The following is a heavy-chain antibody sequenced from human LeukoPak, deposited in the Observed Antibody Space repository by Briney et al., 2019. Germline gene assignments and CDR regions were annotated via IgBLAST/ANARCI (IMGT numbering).Heavy chain of an antibody. CDR1: GFTFTSYS. CDR3: AKDPLGIGPAFDI. J-gene: IGHJ3*02. Sequence: PGGSLRLSCVASGFTFTSYSMNWVRQAPGKGQEWVSSITSTSKYIEYADSLKGRFTISRDNAKNSLYLQMNSLRAEDTAAYYCAKDPLGIGPAFDIWGQGTMVSVSS. D-gene: IGHD7-27*01. CDR2: ITSTSKYI. V-gene: IGHV3-21*04.